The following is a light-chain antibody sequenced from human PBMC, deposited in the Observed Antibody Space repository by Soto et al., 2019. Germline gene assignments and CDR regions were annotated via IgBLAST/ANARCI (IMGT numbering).Light chain of an antibody. CDR3: HQYGSSPLT. CDR1: QSVSGSD. V-gene: IGKV3-20*01. Sequence: EVVLTQSPGTLSLSPGERATLSCRASQSVSGSDLAWYQQKPGQAPRLLISGASSRANGIPDRFSGSGSGTDFTLTISRLEPEDFAVYYCHQYGSSPLTFGGGTKVDIK. CDR2: GAS. J-gene: IGKJ4*01.